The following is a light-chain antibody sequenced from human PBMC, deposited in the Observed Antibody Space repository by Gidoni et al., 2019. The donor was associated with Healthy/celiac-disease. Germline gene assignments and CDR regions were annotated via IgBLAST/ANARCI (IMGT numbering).Light chain of an antibody. V-gene: IGKV3-15*01. CDR2: GAS. J-gene: IGKJ2*04. CDR1: HSVSSN. Sequence: EIVMTQSPATLSVSPGERATLSCRASHSVSSNLDWYQQKPGQAPRRLIYGASTRATGIPARCSGSGSGTEFTLTISSLKSEDFAVYYCQQYNNWPPCSFGQGTKLEIK. CDR3: QQYNNWPPCS.